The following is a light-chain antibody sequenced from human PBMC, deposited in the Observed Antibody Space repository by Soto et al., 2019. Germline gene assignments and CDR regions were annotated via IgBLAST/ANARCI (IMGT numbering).Light chain of an antibody. CDR3: QQYNNWPPIT. J-gene: IGKJ5*01. V-gene: IGKV3-15*01. CDR2: GAS. CDR1: QDIRSS. Sequence: EIVMTQSPATLSVSPGERVTLSCRASQDIRSSLAWYQQKPGQAPRLLIYGASIRATGVPATFSGSGSGTEFTLTISSLQSEDFAVYYCQQYNNWPPITFGQGTRLEIK.